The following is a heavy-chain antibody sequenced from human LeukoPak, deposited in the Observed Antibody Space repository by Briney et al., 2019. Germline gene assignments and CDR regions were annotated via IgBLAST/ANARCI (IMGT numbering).Heavy chain of an antibody. D-gene: IGHD1-26*01. CDR2: ISGSGAST. CDR3: AEDVEKWESLHFFDY. V-gene: IGHV3-23*01. Sequence: PGGSLRLSCAASGFTFSSYTMNWVRQAPGKGLEWISGISGSGASTYYADSVTGRFTISRDNSRNTLYLQMNSLRGDDTAVYYCAEDVEKWESLHFFDYWGQGTLVTVSS. J-gene: IGHJ4*02. CDR1: GFTFSSYT.